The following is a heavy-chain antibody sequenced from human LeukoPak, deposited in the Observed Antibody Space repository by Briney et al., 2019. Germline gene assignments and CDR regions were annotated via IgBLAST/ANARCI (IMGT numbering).Heavy chain of an antibody. Sequence: GGSLRLSCAASGFTFSSYGMHWVRQAPGKGLEWVAFIRYDGSNKYYADSVKGRFTISRDNSKNTLYLQMNSLRAEDTAVYYCAKDILMVVAGRDAFDIWGQGTMVTVSS. D-gene: IGHD2-15*01. V-gene: IGHV3-30*02. J-gene: IGHJ3*02. CDR1: GFTFSSYG. CDR3: AKDILMVVAGRDAFDI. CDR2: IRYDGSNK.